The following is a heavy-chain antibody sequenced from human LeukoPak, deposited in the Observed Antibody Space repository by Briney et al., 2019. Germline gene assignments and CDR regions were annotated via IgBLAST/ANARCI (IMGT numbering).Heavy chain of an antibody. V-gene: IGHV1-2*02. J-gene: IGHJ4*02. CDR1: GYTFTGYY. CDR2: INPNSGGT. CDR3: SRDSGYCSGGSCWYFDF. D-gene: IGHD2-15*01. Sequence: ASVKVSCKASGYTFTGYYMHWVRQAPGQGLGWMGWINPNSGGTNYAQKFQGRVTMTRDTSMSTAYMELSGLRSDDTAVYYCSRDSGYCSGGSCWYFDFWGQGTLVTVSA.